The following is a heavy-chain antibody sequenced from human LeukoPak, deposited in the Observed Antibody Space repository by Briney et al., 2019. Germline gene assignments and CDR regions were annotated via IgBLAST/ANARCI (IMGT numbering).Heavy chain of an antibody. CDR2: IYYSGST. J-gene: IGHJ5*02. V-gene: IGHV4-61*01. Sequence: SETLSLTCTVSGGSISRNNYYWGWIRQPPGKGLEWIGYIYYSGSTNYNPSLKSRVTISVDTSKNQFSLKLSSVTAADTAVYYCARDRGSGDWFDPWGQGTLVTVSS. CDR1: GGSISRNNYY. CDR3: ARDRGSGDWFDP. D-gene: IGHD1-26*01.